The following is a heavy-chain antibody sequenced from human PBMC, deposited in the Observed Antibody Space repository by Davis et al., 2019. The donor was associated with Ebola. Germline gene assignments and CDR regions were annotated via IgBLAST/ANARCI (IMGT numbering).Heavy chain of an antibody. D-gene: IGHD5-12*01. CDR2: INPSGGST. CDR1: GFTFTENY. CDR3: ARAGPYSGYDYVFGYYFDY. Sequence: ASVKVSCKTSGFTFTENYLHWVRQAPGQGLEWMGIINPSGGSTSYAQKFQGRVTMTRDTSTSTVYMELSSLRSEDTAVYYCARAGPYSGYDYVFGYYFDYWGQGTLVTVSS. V-gene: IGHV1-46*01. J-gene: IGHJ4*02.